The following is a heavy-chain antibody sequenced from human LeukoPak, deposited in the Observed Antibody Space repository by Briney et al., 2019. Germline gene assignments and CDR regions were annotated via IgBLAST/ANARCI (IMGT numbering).Heavy chain of an antibody. CDR1: GFTFSSYA. J-gene: IGHJ4*02. CDR2: IMEDGTKT. CDR3: AKDIVGGGNDY. V-gene: IGHV3-7*01. Sequence: PGGSLRLSCAASGFTFSSYAMSWVRQAPGKGLEWVANIMEDGTKTNYVDSVKGRFTISRDNAKTSLYLHMNSLRAEDTAVYYCAKDIVGGGNDYWGRGTLVIVSS. D-gene: IGHD2-15*01.